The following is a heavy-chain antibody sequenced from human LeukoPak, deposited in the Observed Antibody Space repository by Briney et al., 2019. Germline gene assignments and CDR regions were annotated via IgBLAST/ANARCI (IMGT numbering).Heavy chain of an antibody. D-gene: IGHD2-21*02. CDR2: TNDSGTT. Sequence: SETLSLTCAVYGESLSGYYWSWIRQPPGKGLEWIGETNDSGTTNSNPSLKSRLTISIDSSKNQFSLKLTSVTAADTAVYYCTRGASCGGDCYWEDYYYYGTDVWGQGTTVTVSS. J-gene: IGHJ6*02. CDR1: GESLSGYY. CDR3: TRGASCGGDCYWEDYYYYGTDV. V-gene: IGHV4-34*01.